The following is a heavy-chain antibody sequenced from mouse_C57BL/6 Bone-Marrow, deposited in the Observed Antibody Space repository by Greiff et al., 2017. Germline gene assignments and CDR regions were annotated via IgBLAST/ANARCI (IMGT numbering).Heavy chain of an antibody. CDR2: ISDGGSYT. J-gene: IGHJ3*01. D-gene: IGHD3-2*02. CDR3: AKDGRQRRLLFAY. Sequence: EVQLVESGGGLVKPGGSLKLSCAASGFTFSSYAMSWVRQTPEKRLEWVATISDGGSYTYYPDNVKGRFTISSDNAKNNMYLRMRHLKSEDTAMYYCAKDGRQRRLLFAYWGQGTLVTVAA. CDR1: GFTFSSYA. V-gene: IGHV5-4*01.